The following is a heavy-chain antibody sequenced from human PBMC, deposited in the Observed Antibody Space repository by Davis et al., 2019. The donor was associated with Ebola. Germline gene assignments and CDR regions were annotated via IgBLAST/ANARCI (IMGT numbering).Heavy chain of an antibody. CDR3: ARGVAVSGFYFDY. V-gene: IGHV3-7*03. D-gene: IGHD6-19*01. Sequence: GESLKISCAASGFTFSSYWMSWVRQAPGKGLEWVANIKQDGSEKYYVDSVKGRFTISRDNTNNSLYLQMNSLRAEDTAVYYCARGVAVSGFYFDYWGQGTLVTVSS. J-gene: IGHJ4*02. CDR1: GFTFSSYW. CDR2: IKQDGSEK.